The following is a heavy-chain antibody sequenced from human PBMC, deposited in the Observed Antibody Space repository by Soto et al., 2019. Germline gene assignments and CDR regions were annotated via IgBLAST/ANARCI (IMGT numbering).Heavy chain of an antibody. CDR1: GYTFDNYW. V-gene: IGHV5-10-1*01. J-gene: IGHJ6*02. CDR3: ARRGSRAWYGMDV. Sequence: GESLKISCMGSGYTFDNYWIGWVRQMPGKGLEWMGRIDPSDSYTNYSPSFQGHVTISADKSISTAYLQWSSLKASDTAMYYCARRGSRAWYGMDVWGQGTTVSVSS. CDR2: IDPSDSYT. D-gene: IGHD2-15*01.